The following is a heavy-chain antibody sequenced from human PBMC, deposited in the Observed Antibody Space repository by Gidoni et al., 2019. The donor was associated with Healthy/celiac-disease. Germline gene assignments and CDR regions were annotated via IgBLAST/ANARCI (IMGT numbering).Heavy chain of an antibody. CDR2: INPDSGGT. Sequence: QVQLVQSGAEAKKPGASVTVSCKASGYTFTGYYISWVRQAPGQGLEWMGWINPDSGGTNYAQKFQGWVTMTRDTSISTAYVELSRLRSDDTAVYYCARGVVVPAAIGSHYYYGMDVWGQGTTVTVSS. V-gene: IGHV1-2*04. CDR3: ARGVVVPAAIGSHYYYGMDV. CDR1: GYTFTGYY. D-gene: IGHD2-2*02. J-gene: IGHJ6*02.